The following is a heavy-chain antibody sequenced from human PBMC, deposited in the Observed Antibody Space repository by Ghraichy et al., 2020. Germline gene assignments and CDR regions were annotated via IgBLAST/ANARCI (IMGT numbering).Heavy chain of an antibody. V-gene: IGHV5-51*01. CDR3: ARTYCTNGVCVGYFDY. J-gene: IGHJ4*02. CDR2: IYPGDSDT. CDR1: GYSFTSYW. Sequence: GESLNISCKGSGYSFTSYWIGWVRQMPGKGLEWMGIIYPGDSDTRYSPSFQGQVTISADKSISTAYLQWSSLKASDTAMYYCARTYCTNGVCVGYFDYWGQGTLVTVSS. D-gene: IGHD2-8*01.